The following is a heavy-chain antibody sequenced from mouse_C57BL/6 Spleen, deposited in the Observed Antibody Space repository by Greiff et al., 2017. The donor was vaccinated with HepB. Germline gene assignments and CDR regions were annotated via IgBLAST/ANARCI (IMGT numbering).Heavy chain of an antibody. CDR3: TRRWDAGYYFDY. J-gene: IGHJ2*01. D-gene: IGHD4-1*01. Sequence: VQLQQSGAELVRPGASVTLSCKASGYTFTDYEMHWVKQTPVHGLEWIGAIDPETGGTAYNQKFKGKAILTADKSSSTAYMELRSLTSEDSAVYYCTRRWDAGYYFDYWGQGTTLTVSS. CDR1: GYTFTDYE. CDR2: IDPETGGT. V-gene: IGHV1-15*01.